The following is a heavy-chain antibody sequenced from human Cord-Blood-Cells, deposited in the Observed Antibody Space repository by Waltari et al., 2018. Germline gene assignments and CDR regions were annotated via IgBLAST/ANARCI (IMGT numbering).Heavy chain of an antibody. D-gene: IGHD5-12*01. CDR2: IYSGGST. CDR1: GFTVSSSY. CDR3: AGGYDYYYYGMDV. Sequence: EVQLVESGGGWIQPGGSLRLSCAASGFTVSSSYMSWVRQAPGKGLEWVSVIYSGGSTYYADSVKGRFTISRDNSKNTLYLQMNSLRAEDTAVYYCAGGYDYYYYGMDVWGQGTTVTVSS. V-gene: IGHV3-53*01. J-gene: IGHJ6*02.